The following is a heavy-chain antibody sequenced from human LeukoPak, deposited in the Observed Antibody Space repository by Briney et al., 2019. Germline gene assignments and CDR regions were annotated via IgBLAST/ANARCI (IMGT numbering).Heavy chain of an antibody. CDR3: ARDDRTVVPGTFDN. Sequence: GSLRLSCAASGFTVSSSFMSWVRQAPGTGLQWVSVIYRDGTTYYADSVRGRFTISRDNSKNTLYLQMNSLRVEDTAVYYCARDDRTVVPGTFDNWGQGTLVTVSS. V-gene: IGHV3-53*01. D-gene: IGHD2-2*01. CDR2: IYRDGTT. CDR1: GFTVSSSF. J-gene: IGHJ4*02.